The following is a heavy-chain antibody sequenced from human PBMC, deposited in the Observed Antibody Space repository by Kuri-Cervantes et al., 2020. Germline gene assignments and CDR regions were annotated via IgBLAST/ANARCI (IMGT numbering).Heavy chain of an antibody. Sequence: SETLSLTCTVSGGSISSGDYYWSWIRQPPGKGLEWIGYIYYSGCTYYNPSLKSRVTISVDTSRNQFSLRLSSVTAADTAIYYCARGPTTGGGSGMDAWGQGTTVTVSS. CDR1: GGSISSGDYY. J-gene: IGHJ6*02. CDR2: IYYSGCT. D-gene: IGHD7-27*01. CDR3: ARGPTTGGGSGMDA. V-gene: IGHV4-30-4*01.